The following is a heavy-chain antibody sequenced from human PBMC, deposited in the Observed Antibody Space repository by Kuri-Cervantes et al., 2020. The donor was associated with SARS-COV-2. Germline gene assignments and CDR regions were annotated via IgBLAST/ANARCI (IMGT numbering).Heavy chain of an antibody. CDR3: AKDRGGTSHYFYYYDMDV. J-gene: IGHJ6*02. Sequence: LRLSCTASGGSISSGSNYWSWIRQPAGKGREWIGRIYTSGSTNFNPSLKSRVTISLDTSKSQFSLKLTSVTAADTAVYFCAKDRGGTSHYFYYYDMDVWGQGTTVTVSS. CDR2: IYTSGST. V-gene: IGHV4-61*02. D-gene: IGHD3-10*01. CDR1: GGSISSGSNY.